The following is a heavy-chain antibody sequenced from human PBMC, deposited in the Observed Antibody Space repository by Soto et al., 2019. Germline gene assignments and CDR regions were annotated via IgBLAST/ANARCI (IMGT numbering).Heavy chain of an antibody. Sequence: ASVKVSCKASGYTFTGYAMHWVRQAPGQRLEWMGWINAGNGNTKYSQKFQGRVTMTEDTSTDTAYMELSSLRSEDTAVYYCATLRGSYFDPCGQGTLVTVSS. D-gene: IGHD3-10*01. CDR3: ATLRGSYFDP. V-gene: IGHV1-3*01. CDR2: INAGNGNT. J-gene: IGHJ4*02. CDR1: GYTFTGYA.